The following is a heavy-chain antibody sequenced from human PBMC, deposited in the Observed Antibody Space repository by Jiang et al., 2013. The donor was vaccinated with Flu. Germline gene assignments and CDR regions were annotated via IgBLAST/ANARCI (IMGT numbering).Heavy chain of an antibody. J-gene: IGHJ4*02. CDR3: ARDLRVGATQEYYFDY. V-gene: IGHV4-30-4*01. CDR2: IYYSGST. D-gene: IGHD1-26*01. CDR1: GGSISSGDYY. Sequence: PGLVKPSQTLSLTCTVSGGSISSGDYYWSWIRQPPGKGLEWIGYIYYSGSTYYNPSLKSRVTISVDTSKNQFSLKLSSVTAADTAVYYCARDLRVGATQEYYFDYWGQGTLVTVSS.